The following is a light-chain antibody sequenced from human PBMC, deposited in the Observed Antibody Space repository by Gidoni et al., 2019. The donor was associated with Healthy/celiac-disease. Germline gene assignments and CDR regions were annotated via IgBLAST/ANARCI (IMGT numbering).Light chain of an antibody. Sequence: SYELSQPPAVSESPGQTARTTFSGDALPKQYAYWYQQKPGQAPVLVLYKDSERPSGIPERFSGSSSGTTVTLTISGVQAEDEADYYCQSADSSGSVVFGGGTKLTVL. V-gene: IGLV3-25*03. CDR1: ALPKQY. CDR3: QSADSSGSVV. J-gene: IGLJ2*01. CDR2: KDS.